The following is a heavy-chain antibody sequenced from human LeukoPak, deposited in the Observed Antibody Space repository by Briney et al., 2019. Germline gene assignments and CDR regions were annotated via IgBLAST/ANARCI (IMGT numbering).Heavy chain of an antibody. Sequence: GGSLRLSCAASGFTFSSYAMSWVRQAPGKGLEWVSTISGSGGSTYYADSVKGRFTISRDNSKNTLYLQMNGLRAEGTAVYYCAKDLQALGWYSSSWTGYYYYGMDVWGQGTTVTVSS. CDR1: GFTFSSYA. CDR2: ISGSGGST. J-gene: IGHJ6*02. V-gene: IGHV3-23*01. CDR3: AKDLQALGWYSSSWTGYYYYGMDV. D-gene: IGHD6-13*01.